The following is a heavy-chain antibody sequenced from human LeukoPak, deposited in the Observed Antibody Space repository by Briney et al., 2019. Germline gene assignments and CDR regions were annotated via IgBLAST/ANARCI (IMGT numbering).Heavy chain of an antibody. D-gene: IGHD1-26*01. J-gene: IGHJ6*03. V-gene: IGHV4-59*01. CDR3: ARDKGWVGNGSYLRVMDV. CDR2: IYYSGST. CDR1: GGSISSYY. Sequence: PSETLSLTCTVSGGSISSYYWSWIRQPPGKGLEWIGYIYYSGSTNYNPSLKSRVTISVDTSKNQFSLKLSSVTAADTAVYYCARDKGWVGNGSYLRVMDVWGKGTTVTVSS.